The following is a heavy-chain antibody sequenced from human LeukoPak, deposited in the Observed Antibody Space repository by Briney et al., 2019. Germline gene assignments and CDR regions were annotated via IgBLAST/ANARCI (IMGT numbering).Heavy chain of an antibody. V-gene: IGHV3-33*01. CDR3: ARGSTYSSSWYWKGTPFDY. CDR2: IWYDGSNK. D-gene: IGHD6-13*01. CDR1: GFTFSSYG. J-gene: IGHJ4*02. Sequence: GGSLRLSCAASGFTFSSYGMHWVRQAPGKGLEWVAVIWYDGSNKYYADSVKGRFTISRDNSKNTLYLQMNSLRAEDTAVYYCARGSTYSSSWYWKGTPFDYWGQGTLVIVSS.